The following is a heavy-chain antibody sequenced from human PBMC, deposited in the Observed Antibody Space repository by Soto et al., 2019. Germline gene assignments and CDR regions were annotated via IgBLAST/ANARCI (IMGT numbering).Heavy chain of an antibody. D-gene: IGHD6-13*01. Sequence: PSETLSLTCAVYGGSFSGYYWTWIRQPPGKGLEWIGSIYYSGSTYYNPSLKSRVTISVDTSKNQFSLKLSSVTAADTAVYYCASPAAGLHVDYWGQGTLVTVSS. V-gene: IGHV4-34*01. J-gene: IGHJ4*02. CDR2: IYYSGST. CDR1: GGSFSGYY. CDR3: ASPAAGLHVDY.